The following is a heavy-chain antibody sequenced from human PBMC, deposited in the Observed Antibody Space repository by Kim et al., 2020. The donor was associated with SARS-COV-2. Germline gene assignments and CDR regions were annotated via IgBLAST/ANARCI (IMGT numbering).Heavy chain of an antibody. D-gene: IGHD3-9*01. Sequence: GGSLRLSCAASGFTFSRYSMNWVRQVPGKGLEWVAIISSSRSSIYHADSVKGRFTISRDDAKNPVYLQMTSLRVEDTVVYYCARDEYFESNSPSTIAHWG. V-gene: IGHV3-21*01. CDR2: ISSSRSSI. CDR3: ARDEYFESNSPSTIAH. J-gene: IGHJ1*01. CDR1: GFTFSRYS.